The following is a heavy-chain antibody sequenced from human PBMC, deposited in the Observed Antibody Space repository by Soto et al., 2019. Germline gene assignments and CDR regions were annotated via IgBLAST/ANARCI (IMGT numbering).Heavy chain of an antibody. CDR1: GFTFSYHA. CDR3: ARGTTTSAFSAMDV. D-gene: IGHD1-1*01. CDR2: ISYDGDNK. J-gene: IGHJ6*02. Sequence: QVQLVESGGGVVQPGRSLRLSCAASGFTFSYHALNWVRQAPGKGLEWVAVISYDGDNKYIAESVKGRFTSSRDNSKNTVSLQMNRLRTEDTALDFCARGTTTSAFSAMDVWGQGTTVTVSS. V-gene: IGHV3-30-3*01.